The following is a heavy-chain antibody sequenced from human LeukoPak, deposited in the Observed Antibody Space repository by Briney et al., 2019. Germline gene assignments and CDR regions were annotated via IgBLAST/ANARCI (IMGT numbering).Heavy chain of an antibody. Sequence: GGSLRLSCAASGFTFSSYGMHWVRQAPGKGLEWVALIWYDGSNKYYADSVKGRFTISRDNSKNTLFLQMNSLRAEDTALYYCAKAGYSSSVGYYYYMDVWGKGTTVTVSS. D-gene: IGHD6-13*01. V-gene: IGHV3-33*03. J-gene: IGHJ6*03. CDR3: AKAGYSSSVGYYYYMDV. CDR1: GFTFSSYG. CDR2: IWYDGSNK.